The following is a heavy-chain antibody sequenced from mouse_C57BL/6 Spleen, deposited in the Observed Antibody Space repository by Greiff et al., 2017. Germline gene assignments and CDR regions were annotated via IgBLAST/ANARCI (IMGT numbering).Heavy chain of an antibody. CDR3: ARLTSYYFDC. CDR2: ISGGGGNT. CDR1: GFTFSSYT. Sequence: EVKLMESGGGLVKPGGSLKLSCAASGFTFSSYTMSWVRQTPEKRLEWVATISGGGGNTYYPDSVKGRFTISRDNAKNTLYLQMSSLRSEDTALYYCARLTSYYFDCWGQGTTLTVSS. V-gene: IGHV5-9*01. D-gene: IGHD1-3*01. J-gene: IGHJ2*01.